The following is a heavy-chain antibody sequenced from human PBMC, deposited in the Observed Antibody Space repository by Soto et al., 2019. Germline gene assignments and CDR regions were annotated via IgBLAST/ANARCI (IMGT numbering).Heavy chain of an antibody. Sequence: GASVKVSCKASGGTISSYAISWVRQAPGQGLEWMGGIIPMFDTTNYAQKFQGRVTITADESTSTAYMELSSLRSEDTAVYYCASPTGYYDYYHGMDVWGQGTTVTVSS. D-gene: IGHD4-17*01. J-gene: IGHJ6*02. CDR1: GGTISSYA. CDR3: ASPTGYYDYYHGMDV. CDR2: IIPMFDTT. V-gene: IGHV1-69*13.